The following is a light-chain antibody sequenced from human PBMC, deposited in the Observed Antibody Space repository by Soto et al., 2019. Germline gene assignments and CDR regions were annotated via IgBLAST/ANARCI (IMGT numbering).Light chain of an antibody. Sequence: DIQMTQSPSTLSASVGDRVTITCRASQSISSWLAWYQQKPGKAPKLLIYKASSLESGVPSRFSGSGSGTEFTLTISSLQPDDFATYYCQQYNNYLYTVGQGTKLEIK. CDR1: QSISSW. V-gene: IGKV1-5*03. CDR3: QQYNNYLYT. CDR2: KAS. J-gene: IGKJ2*01.